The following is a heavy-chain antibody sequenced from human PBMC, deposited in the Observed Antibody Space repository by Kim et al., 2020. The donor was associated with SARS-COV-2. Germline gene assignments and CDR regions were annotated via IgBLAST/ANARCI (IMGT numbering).Heavy chain of an antibody. Sequence: SETLSLTCAVYGGSFSGYYWSWIRQPPGKGLEWIGEINHSGSTNYNPSLKSRVTISVDTSKNQFSLKLSSVTAADTAVYYCASRTDYYDSRGLSEPHDY. V-gene: IGHV4-34*01. CDR1: GGSFSGYY. J-gene: IGHJ4*01. CDR3: ASRTDYYDSRGLSEPHDY. CDR2: INHSGST. D-gene: IGHD3-22*01.